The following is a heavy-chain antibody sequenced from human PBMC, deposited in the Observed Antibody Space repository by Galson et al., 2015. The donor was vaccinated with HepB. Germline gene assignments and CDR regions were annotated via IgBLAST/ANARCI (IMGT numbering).Heavy chain of an antibody. CDR3: ARESTSGRSNYYYGMDV. V-gene: IGHV3-33*01. Sequence: SLRLSCAASGFTFSSYGMHWVRQAPGKGLEWVAVIWYDGSNKYYADSVKGRFTISRDNSKNTLYLQMNSLRAEDTAVYYCARESTSGRSNYYYGMDVWGQGTTVTVSS. J-gene: IGHJ6*02. D-gene: IGHD6-25*01. CDR1: GFTFSSYG. CDR2: IWYDGSNK.